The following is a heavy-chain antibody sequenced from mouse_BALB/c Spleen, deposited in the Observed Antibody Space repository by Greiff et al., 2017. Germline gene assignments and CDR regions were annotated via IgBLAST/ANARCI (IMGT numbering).Heavy chain of an antibody. D-gene: IGHD2-4*01. CDR2: ISSGSSTI. J-gene: IGHJ3*01. Sequence: EVKLMESGGGLVQPGGSRKLSCAASGFTFSSFGMHWVRQAPEKGLEWVAYISSGSSTIYYADTVKGRFTISRDNPKNTLFLQMTSLRSEDTAMYYCARDYDYGVSAYWGQGTLVTVSA. CDR1: GFTFSSFG. V-gene: IGHV5-17*02. CDR3: ARDYDYGVSAY.